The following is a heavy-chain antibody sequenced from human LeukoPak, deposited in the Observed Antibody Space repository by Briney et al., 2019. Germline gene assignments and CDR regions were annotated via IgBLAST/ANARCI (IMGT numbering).Heavy chain of an antibody. CDR3: ARDSAVAGTWGDYYYYGMDV. Sequence: GGSLRLSCAASGFSFSTQRMNWVRQAPGKGLEWVSYISSSSSTIYYADSVKGRFTISRDNAKNSLYLQMNSLRDEDTAVYYCARDSAVAGTWGDYYYYGMDVWGQGTTVTVSS. D-gene: IGHD6-19*01. CDR2: ISSSSSTI. CDR1: GFSFSTQR. V-gene: IGHV3-48*02. J-gene: IGHJ6*02.